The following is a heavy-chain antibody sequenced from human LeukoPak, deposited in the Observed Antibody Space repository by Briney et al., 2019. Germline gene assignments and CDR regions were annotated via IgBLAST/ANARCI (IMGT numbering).Heavy chain of an antibody. D-gene: IGHD1-26*01. J-gene: IGHJ4*02. CDR1: GFTFSSYA. V-gene: IGHV3-30-3*01. Sequence: GGSLRLSCAASGFTFSSYAMHWVRQAPGKGLEWVAVISYDGSNKYYADSVKGRFTISRDNSKNTLYLQMNSLRAEDTAVYYCAREHSRRFDYWGQGTLVTVSS. CDR2: ISYDGSNK. CDR3: AREHSRRFDY.